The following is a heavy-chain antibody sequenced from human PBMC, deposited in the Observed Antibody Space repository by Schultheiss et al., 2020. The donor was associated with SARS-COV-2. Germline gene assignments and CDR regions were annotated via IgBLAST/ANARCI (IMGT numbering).Heavy chain of an antibody. Sequence: GGSLRLSCAASGFTFSSYGMHWVRQAPGKGLEWVSAIGTAGDTYYPGSVKGRFTISRDNAKNSLYLQMNSLRAEDTAVYYCARDDVGALDYWGQGTLVTVSS. CDR1: GFTFSSYG. D-gene: IGHD3-10*01. CDR3: ARDDVGALDY. J-gene: IGHJ4*02. CDR2: IGTAGDT. V-gene: IGHV3-13*01.